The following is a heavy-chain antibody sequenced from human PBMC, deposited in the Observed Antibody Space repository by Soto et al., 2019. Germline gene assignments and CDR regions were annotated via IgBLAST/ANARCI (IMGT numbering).Heavy chain of an antibody. D-gene: IGHD3-10*01. CDR2: IYYSGST. CDR1: GGSISSGDYY. Sequence: SETLSLTCTVSGGSISSGDYYWSWIRQPPGKGLEWIGYIYYSGSTYYNPSLKSRVTISVDTSKNQFSPKLSSVTAADTAVYYCARETSAEYYYGSGSPGRYYFDYWGQGTLVTVSS. V-gene: IGHV4-30-4*01. CDR3: ARETSAEYYYGSGSPGRYYFDY. J-gene: IGHJ4*02.